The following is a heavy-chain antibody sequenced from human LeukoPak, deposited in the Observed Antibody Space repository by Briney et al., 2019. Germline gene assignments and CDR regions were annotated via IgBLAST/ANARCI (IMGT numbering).Heavy chain of an antibody. J-gene: IGHJ5*02. D-gene: IGHD6-6*01. CDR2: IIPILGIA. Sequence: VASVKVSCKASGYTFTSYGISWVRQAPGQGLEWMGRIIPILGIANYAQNVQGRFTITADKSTSTAYMELSSLRSEDTAVYYCPRDREQFARGINWFDPWGQGTLVTVSS. V-gene: IGHV1-69*04. CDR1: GYTFTSYG. CDR3: PRDREQFARGINWFDP.